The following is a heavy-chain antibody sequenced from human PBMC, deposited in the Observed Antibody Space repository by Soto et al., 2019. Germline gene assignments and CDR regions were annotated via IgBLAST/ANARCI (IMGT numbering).Heavy chain of an antibody. CDR2: LSWNSDNI. V-gene: IGHV3-9*01. CDR1: RFTFDDYA. D-gene: IGHD6-19*01. Sequence: EMQLVESGGGLVQPGRSLRLSCAASRFTFDDYAMHWVRQVPGKGLEWVSGLSWNSDNINYADSVKGRFTVSRDNAKYSLYLQMNSLRPGDTAVYYCVKAESSGWRYAFDYWGQGILVTVSS. CDR3: VKAESSGWRYAFDY. J-gene: IGHJ4*02.